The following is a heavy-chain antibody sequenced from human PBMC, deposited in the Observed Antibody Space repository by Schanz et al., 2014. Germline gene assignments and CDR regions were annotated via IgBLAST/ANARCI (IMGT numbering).Heavy chain of an antibody. V-gene: IGHV4-34*01. J-gene: IGHJ6*02. CDR3: ARDRGMTTSDYYYGMDV. CDR2: INHSGNT. Sequence: QVQLQQWGAGLLKPSEALSLTCAVYGGSFSTSYWSWIRQPPGKGLEWIGEINHSGNTYYNPSLKSRVTISVDTSKNQFSLKLSSVPAADTAVYYCARDRGMTTSDYYYGMDVWGQGTTVTVSS. D-gene: IGHD4-17*01. CDR1: GGSFSTSY.